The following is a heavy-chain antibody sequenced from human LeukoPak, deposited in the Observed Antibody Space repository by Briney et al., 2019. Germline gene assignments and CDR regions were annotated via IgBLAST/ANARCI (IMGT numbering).Heavy chain of an antibody. CDR1: GYTFNKYG. CDR3: ARDPSNTSGWYVYFDY. J-gene: IGHJ4*02. V-gene: IGHV1-18*04. Sequence: ASAKVSCKASGYTFNKYGFSWVRQAPGQGLEWMGWISAYNGDTKYEQKLQGRVTMTTDTSTSTAYMELRSLTSDDTAVYYCARDPSNTSGWYVYFDYWGQGTLVTVSS. D-gene: IGHD6-19*01. CDR2: ISAYNGDT.